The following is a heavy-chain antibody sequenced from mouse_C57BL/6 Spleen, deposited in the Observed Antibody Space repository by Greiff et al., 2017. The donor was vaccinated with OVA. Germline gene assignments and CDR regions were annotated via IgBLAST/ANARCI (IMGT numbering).Heavy chain of an antibody. CDR3: ARDGSKRDYFDY. CDR2: INPSSGYT. J-gene: IGHJ2*01. V-gene: IGHV1-4*01. CDR1: GYTFTSYS. Sequence: VQLVESGAELARPGASVKMSCKASGYTFTSYSMHWVKQRPGQGLEWIGYINPSSGYTKYNQKFKDKATLTADKSSSTAYMQLSSLTSEDSAVYYCARDGSKRDYFDYWGQGTTLTVSS. D-gene: IGHD1-1*01.